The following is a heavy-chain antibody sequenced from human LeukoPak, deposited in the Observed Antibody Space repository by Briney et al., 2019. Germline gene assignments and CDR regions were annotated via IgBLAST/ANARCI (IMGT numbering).Heavy chain of an antibody. CDR1: GYIFTNYW. Sequence: AESLKISCKGSGYIFTNYWIAWVRQMPGKGLELMGIMYPADSDTRYSPSFQGQVTISADNSISTPYLQWSSLKASDTAMYYCARRQYSGYDSDFWGQGTLVTVSS. D-gene: IGHD5-12*01. V-gene: IGHV5-51*01. CDR3: ARRQYSGYDSDF. J-gene: IGHJ4*02. CDR2: MYPADSDT.